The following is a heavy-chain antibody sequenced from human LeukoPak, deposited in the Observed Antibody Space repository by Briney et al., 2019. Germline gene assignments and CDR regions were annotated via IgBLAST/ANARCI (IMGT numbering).Heavy chain of an antibody. J-gene: IGHJ4*02. CDR1: GYTFTSYD. CDR3: ASPSGGGVGATSDY. V-gene: IGHV1-69*04. Sequence: ASVKVSCKASGYTFTSYDINWVRQATGQGLEWMGRIIPILGIANYAQKFQGRVTITADKSTSTAYMELSSLRSEGTAVYYCASPSGGGVGATSDYWGQGTLVTVSS. D-gene: IGHD1-26*01. CDR2: IIPILGIA.